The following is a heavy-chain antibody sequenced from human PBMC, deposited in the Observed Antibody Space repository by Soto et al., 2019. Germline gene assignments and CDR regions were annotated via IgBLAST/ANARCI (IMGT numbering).Heavy chain of an antibody. CDR3: ARDLSPSIAALRGDYYYYGMDV. D-gene: IGHD6-6*01. CDR1: GYTFTGYY. V-gene: IGHV1-2*02. Sequence: ASVKVSCKASGYTFTGYYMHWVRQAPGQGLEWMGWINPNSGGTNYAQKFQGRVTMTRDPSISTAYMELSRLRSDDTAVYYCARDLSPSIAALRGDYYYYGMDVWGQGTTVTVSS. CDR2: INPNSGGT. J-gene: IGHJ6*02.